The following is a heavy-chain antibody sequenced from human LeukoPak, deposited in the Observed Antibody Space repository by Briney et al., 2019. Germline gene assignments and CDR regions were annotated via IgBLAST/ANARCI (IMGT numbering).Heavy chain of an antibody. CDR3: TRAPHPRCSSSGCYLDY. J-gene: IGHJ4*02. Sequence: KTGGSLRLSCSTSGFTFGDYAMSWVRQAPGKGLEWVGFIQAKAYGGATKYAASVSGRFSISRDDSQSIANLQMNDLKTEDTAVYYCTRAPHPRCSSSGCYLDYWGQGTLVTVSS. CDR1: GFTFGDYA. D-gene: IGHD2-2*01. V-gene: IGHV3-49*04. CDR2: IQAKAYGGAT.